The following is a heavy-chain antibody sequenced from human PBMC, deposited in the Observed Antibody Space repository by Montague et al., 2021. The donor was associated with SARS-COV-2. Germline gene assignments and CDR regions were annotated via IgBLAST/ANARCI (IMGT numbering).Heavy chain of an antibody. CDR3: AREQVMWWFDP. D-gene: IGHD2-21*01. V-gene: IGHV4-61*02. CDR2: LYITGAT. CDR1: GDSISSGRYH. J-gene: IGHJ5*02. Sequence: TLSLTCTVSGDSISSGRYHWSWVRQPAGKGLEFIGRLYITGATNYTPSLKSRVAISVDTSKNQFSLKLTSVTAADTAVYHCAREQVMWWFDPWGQGTLVTVSS.